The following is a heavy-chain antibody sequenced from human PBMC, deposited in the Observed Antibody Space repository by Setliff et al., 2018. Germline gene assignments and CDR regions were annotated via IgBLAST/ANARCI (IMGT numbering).Heavy chain of an antibody. CDR1: GFTLSNAW. V-gene: IGHV3-15*01. CDR3: STAEGDSSSFYHNMDV. D-gene: IGHD6-6*01. CDR2: IKSKPDGGAA. Sequence: GGSLRLSCAASGFTLSNAWMIWVRQAPGKGLEWVGQIKSKPDGGAAEYASPVRGRFTISRDDSKSTLYLQMSGLKTEDTAVYYCSTAEGDSSSFYHNMDVWGQGSTVTVSS. J-gene: IGHJ6*02.